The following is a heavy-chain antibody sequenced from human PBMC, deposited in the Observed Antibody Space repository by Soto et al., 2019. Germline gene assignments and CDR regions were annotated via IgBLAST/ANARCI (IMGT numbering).Heavy chain of an antibody. J-gene: IGHJ4*02. CDR1: GFTFSSYA. D-gene: IGHD3-22*01. CDR2: ISYDGSNK. CDR3: AREDYYDSSGSGGFDY. V-gene: IGHV3-30-3*01. Sequence: QVQLVESGGGVVQPGRSLRLSCAASGFTFSSYAMHWVRQAPGKGLEWVAVISYDGSNKYYADSVKGRFTISRDNSKNTLYLQMNSLRAEDTAVYYCAREDYYDSSGSGGFDYWGQGTLVTVSS.